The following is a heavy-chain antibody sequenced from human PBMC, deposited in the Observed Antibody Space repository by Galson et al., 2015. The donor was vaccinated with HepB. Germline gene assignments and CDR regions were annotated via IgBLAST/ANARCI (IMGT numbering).Heavy chain of an antibody. J-gene: IGHJ6*02. V-gene: IGHV7-4-1*02. CDR1: GYTFTNFA. CDR2: INTNTGSP. D-gene: IGHD6-13*01. CDR3: ATSSSSWYGYYYAMDV. Sequence: SVKVSCKASGYTFTNFAMNWMRQAPGQGLEWMGWINTNTGSPTYAQGFTGRFVFSLDTSVSTAYLQISSLKAEDTAVYYCATSSSSWYGYYYAMDVWGQGTTVTVSS.